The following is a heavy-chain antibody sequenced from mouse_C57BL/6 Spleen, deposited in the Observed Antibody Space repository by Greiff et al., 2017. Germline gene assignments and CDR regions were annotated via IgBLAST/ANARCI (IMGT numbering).Heavy chain of an antibody. D-gene: IGHD2-2*01. CDR1: GYTFTSYW. J-gene: IGHJ3*01. Sequence: QVQLQQPGAELVKPGASVKLSCKASGYTFTSYWMHWVKQRPGRGLEWIGRIDPNSGGTKYNEKFKSKATLTVDKPSSTAYMQLSSLTSESAAVYDCARHPPGYNGFAYWGQGTLLTVSA. CDR3: ARHPPGYNGFAY. V-gene: IGHV1-72*01. CDR2: IDPNSGGT.